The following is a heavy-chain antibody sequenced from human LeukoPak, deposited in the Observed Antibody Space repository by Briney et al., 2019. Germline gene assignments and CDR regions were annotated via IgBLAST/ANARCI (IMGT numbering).Heavy chain of an antibody. CDR3: ARVEGGSGWYYFDY. J-gene: IGHJ4*02. CDR2: IYYSGST. D-gene: IGHD6-19*01. V-gene: IGHV4-30-4*01. CDR1: GGSISSGDYY. Sequence: SQTLSLTCTVSGGSISSGDYYWSWIRQPPGKGLEWIGYIYYSGSTYYNPSLKSRVTISVDTSKNQFSLKLSSVTAADTAVYYCARVEGGSGWYYFDYWGQGTPVTVSS.